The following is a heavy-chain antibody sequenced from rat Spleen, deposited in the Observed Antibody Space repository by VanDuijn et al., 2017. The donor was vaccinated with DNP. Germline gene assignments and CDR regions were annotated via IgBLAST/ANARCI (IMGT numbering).Heavy chain of an antibody. CDR3: ATLDWYFDF. CDR1: GFTFSDYN. CDR2: ISYDGSST. J-gene: IGHJ1*01. V-gene: IGHV5-7*01. Sequence: EVQLVESGGGLVQPGRSLKLSCAASGFTFSDYNMAWVRQAPKKGLEWVATISYDGSSTYYRDSVKGRFTISRDNAKSTLYLQMDSLRSEDTATYYCATLDWYFDFWGPGTMVTVSS.